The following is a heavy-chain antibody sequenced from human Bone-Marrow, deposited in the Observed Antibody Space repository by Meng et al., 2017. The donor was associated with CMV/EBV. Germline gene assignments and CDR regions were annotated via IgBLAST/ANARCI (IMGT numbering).Heavy chain of an antibody. D-gene: IGHD2-15*01. Sequence: GGSLRLSCAASGFTFSSYAMSWVRQAPGKGLEWVSAISGSGGSTYYADSVKGRFTISRDNSKNTLYLQMNSLRAEDTAVYYCAKKSGEYYYYGMDVWGQGTTVTASS. V-gene: IGHV3-23*01. CDR2: ISGSGGST. CDR3: AKKSGEYYYYGMDV. J-gene: IGHJ6*02. CDR1: GFTFSSYA.